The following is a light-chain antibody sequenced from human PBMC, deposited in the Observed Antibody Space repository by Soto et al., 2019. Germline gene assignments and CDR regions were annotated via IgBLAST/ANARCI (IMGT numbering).Light chain of an antibody. V-gene: IGLV2-14*01. CDR1: SSDVGAYNY. J-gene: IGLJ3*02. CDR2: EVS. Sequence: QSALTQPASVSGSPGQSITISCTGTSSDVGAYNYVSWYQQYPGKAPKLMISEVSNRPSGVSNRFSGSKSGNTASLTISGLQAEDEANYYCTSYTTSTPWVFGGGTRLTVL. CDR3: TSYTTSTPWV.